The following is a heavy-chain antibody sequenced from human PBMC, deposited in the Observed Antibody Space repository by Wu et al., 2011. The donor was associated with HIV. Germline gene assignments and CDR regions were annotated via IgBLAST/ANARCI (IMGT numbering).Heavy chain of an antibody. CDR2: ISPSGHST. J-gene: IGHJ4*02. CDR1: GYTFTSSS. Sequence: QVQLVQSGAEVKKPGASVKVSCKASGYTFTSSSINWVRQAPGQGLEWMGIISPSGHSTIYAQRFQGRVTVTRDTSTSTVYMELSSLTSEDTAVYYCARDLVRIAASGTDYWGQGTLVHRLL. CDR3: ARDLVRIAASGTDY. D-gene: IGHD6-13*01. V-gene: IGHV1-46*01.